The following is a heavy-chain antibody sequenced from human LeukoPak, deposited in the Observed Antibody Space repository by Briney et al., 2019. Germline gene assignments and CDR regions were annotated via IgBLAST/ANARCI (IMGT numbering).Heavy chain of an antibody. Sequence: GGSLRLSCAASGFTFSSYAVTWVRQAPGKGLEWVSSITGSGTAIYYADSVKGRFTISRDNSKNTLYLQMNSLRAEDTAVYYCARGAGSSSYYYYYYMDVWGKGTTVTVSS. D-gene: IGHD6-6*01. J-gene: IGHJ6*03. CDR2: ITGSGTAI. V-gene: IGHV3-23*01. CDR3: ARGAGSSSYYYYYYMDV. CDR1: GFTFSSYA.